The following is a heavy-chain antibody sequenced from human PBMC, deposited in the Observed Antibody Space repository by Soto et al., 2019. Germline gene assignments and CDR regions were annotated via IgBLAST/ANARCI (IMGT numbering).Heavy chain of an antibody. CDR3: ARREIQGPIDY. Sequence: SETLSLSCAVSAYSISSSNWWGWIRQPPGKGLEWIGYIYYSGTTYYNPSLKSRVTMSVDTSKNQFSLKLTSVTAVDTAVYYCARREIQGPIDYWGQGTLVTVS. CDR1: AYSISSSNW. J-gene: IGHJ4*02. CDR2: IYYSGTT. D-gene: IGHD1-26*01. V-gene: IGHV4-28*01.